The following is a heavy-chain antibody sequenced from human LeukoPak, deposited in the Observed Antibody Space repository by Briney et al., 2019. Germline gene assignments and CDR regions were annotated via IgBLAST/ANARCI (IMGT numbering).Heavy chain of an antibody. J-gene: IGHJ5*02. V-gene: IGHV3-21*01. CDR3: ARDREKAANSSEGFDP. D-gene: IGHD6-19*01. CDR1: GFTFSSYS. Sequence: TGGSLRLSCAASGFTFSSYSMNWVRQAPGQGLEWVSSISSSSGYIWYVDSVKGRFTISRDNAKNSLYLQMNSLRAEDTAMYYCARDREKAANSSEGFDPWGQGTLVTVSS. CDR2: ISSSSGYI.